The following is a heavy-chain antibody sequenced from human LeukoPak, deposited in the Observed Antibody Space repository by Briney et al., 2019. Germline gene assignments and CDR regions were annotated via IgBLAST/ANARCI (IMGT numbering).Heavy chain of an antibody. Sequence: GGSLRLSCAASGFTFSSYALHWVRQAPGKGLEWVAVISYDGSNKYYADSVKGRFTISRDNSKNTLYLQMNSLRAEDTAVYYCARSPGYGDYEFFDYWGQGTLVTVSS. J-gene: IGHJ4*02. D-gene: IGHD4-17*01. CDR2: ISYDGSNK. CDR1: GFTFSSYA. V-gene: IGHV3-30-3*01. CDR3: ARSPGYGDYEFFDY.